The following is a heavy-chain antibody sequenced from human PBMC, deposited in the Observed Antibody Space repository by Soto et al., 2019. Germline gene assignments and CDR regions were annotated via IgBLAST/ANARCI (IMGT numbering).Heavy chain of an antibody. CDR2: INWNSGSI. Sequence: GGSLRLSCAASGFTFDDYAMHWVRQVPGKGLEWVSGINWNSGSIGYADSVKGRFATSRDNAKNSLHLQMNSLRAEDTAFYYCVKDESINWYSGHFRHWGQGTLVTVSS. J-gene: IGHJ1*01. CDR3: VKDESINWYSGHFRH. D-gene: IGHD6-13*01. V-gene: IGHV3-9*01. CDR1: GFTFDDYA.